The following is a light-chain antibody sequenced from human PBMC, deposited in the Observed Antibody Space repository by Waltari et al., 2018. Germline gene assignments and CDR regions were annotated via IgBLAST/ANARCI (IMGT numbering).Light chain of an antibody. Sequence: EIVLTQSPATLSLSPGERAPLSCRASQSVSSYLAWYQQKPGQAPRLLIYDASNRATGIPVRFSGSGSGTDFTLTISSLEPEDFAVYYCQQRSNWPRLTFGGGTKVEIK. V-gene: IGKV3-11*01. CDR2: DAS. CDR3: QQRSNWPRLT. CDR1: QSVSSY. J-gene: IGKJ4*01.